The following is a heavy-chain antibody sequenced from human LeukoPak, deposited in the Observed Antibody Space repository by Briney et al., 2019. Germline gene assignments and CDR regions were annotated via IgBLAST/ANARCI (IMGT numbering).Heavy chain of an antibody. CDR3: ARDDIDFWSGYFFDF. CDR2: ISAYNGNT. J-gene: IGHJ4*02. Sequence: GASVKVSCKASGYTFTSYGISWVRQAPGQGLEWMGWISAYNGNTNYAQTLQGRVTMTTDTSPSKDYIELRSLRSDDTAVYCCARDDIDFWSGYFFDFWGQGTLVSVSS. CDR1: GYTFTSYG. D-gene: IGHD3-3*01. V-gene: IGHV1-18*01.